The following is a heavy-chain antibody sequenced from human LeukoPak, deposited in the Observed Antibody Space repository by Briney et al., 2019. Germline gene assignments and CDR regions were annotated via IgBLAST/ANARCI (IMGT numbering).Heavy chain of an antibody. J-gene: IGHJ4*02. D-gene: IGHD3-16*02. CDR1: GYTFTSYD. CDR3: ARGDTVTFGGVITGDY. CDR2: MNPNSGNT. V-gene: IGHV1-8*01. Sequence: ASVKVSCKASGYTFTSYDINWVRQATGQGLEWMGWMNPNSGNTGYAQKFQGRVTMTRNTSISTAYMELSSLRSEDTAVYYCARGDTVTFGGVITGDYWGQGTLVTVSS.